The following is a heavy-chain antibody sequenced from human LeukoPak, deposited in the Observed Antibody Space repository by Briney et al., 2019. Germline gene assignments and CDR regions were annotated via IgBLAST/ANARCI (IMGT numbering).Heavy chain of an antibody. D-gene: IGHD3-10*01. J-gene: IGHJ6*02. CDR2: ISGSGSTT. V-gene: IGHV3-23*01. CDR3: AKSSGSGPYFYGMDV. CDR1: GFTFNFYA. Sequence: GASLRLSCAASGFTFNFYAMSWVRQAPGKRPEWVSGISGSGSTTYYADSVKGRFTISRDNSKNTLYLQMNSLRVEDTAVYYCAKSSGSGPYFYGMDVWGHGTTVTVSS.